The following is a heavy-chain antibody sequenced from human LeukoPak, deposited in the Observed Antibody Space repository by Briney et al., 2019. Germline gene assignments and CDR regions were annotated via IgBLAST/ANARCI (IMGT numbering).Heavy chain of an antibody. CDR3: ARHYSGGVFDI. CDR1: GFTFNTYA. D-gene: IGHD2-8*02. CDR2: ISYSGGST. Sequence: PGGSLRLSCAASGFTFNTYAMSWVRQAPGKGLEWVSSISYSGGSTYYADSVKGRFTISRDNSMNTLHLQMSSLRAEDTALYYCARHYSGGVFDIWGQGTMVTVSS. J-gene: IGHJ3*02. V-gene: IGHV3-23*01.